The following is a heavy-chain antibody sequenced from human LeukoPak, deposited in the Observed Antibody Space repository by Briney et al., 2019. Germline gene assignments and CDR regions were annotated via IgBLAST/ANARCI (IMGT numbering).Heavy chain of an antibody. D-gene: IGHD5-18*01. CDR2: ISYDGSNK. J-gene: IGHJ3*02. CDR3: AKELRYSYGSSGAFDI. V-gene: IGHV3-30*18. CDR1: GFTFSSYG. Sequence: GGSLRLSCAASGFTFSSYGMHWVRQAPGKGLEWVAVISYDGSNKYYADSVKGRFTISRDNSKNTLYLQMNSLRAEDTAVYYCAKELRYSYGSSGAFDIWGQGTMVIVSS.